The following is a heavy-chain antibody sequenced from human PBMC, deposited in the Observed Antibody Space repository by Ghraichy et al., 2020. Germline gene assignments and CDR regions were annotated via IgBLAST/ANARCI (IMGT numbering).Heavy chain of an antibody. V-gene: IGHV1-18*04. CDR1: GYTFTSYG. CDR2: ISAHSGST. CDR3: VRDPGSYGYGDY. J-gene: IGHJ4*02. Sequence: ASAKVSCKASGYTFTSYGISWVRQAPGQGLEWMGWISAHSGSTNYAQKLQGRVTMTRDTSTSTAYMELRSLRSDDTAVYYCVRDPGSYGYGDYWGQGTLVTVSS. D-gene: IGHD3-16*01.